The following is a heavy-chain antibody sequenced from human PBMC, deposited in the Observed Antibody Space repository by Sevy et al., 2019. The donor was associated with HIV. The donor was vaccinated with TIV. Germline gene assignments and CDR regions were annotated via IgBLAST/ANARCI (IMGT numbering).Heavy chain of an antibody. J-gene: IGHJ5*02. CDR2: AYHSGTT. D-gene: IGHD3-16*01. V-gene: IGHV4-38-2*02. CDR3: ARDFGGRGPTAVTNCFDP. CDR1: GHSISDYY. Sequence: SETLSLTCAVSGHSISDYYWGWIRQPPGKGLEWIATAYHSGTTYYNPSLKSRVTISVDTSKNHLSLKLNSVTAADTAVYYCARDFGGRGPTAVTNCFDPWGQGTLVTVSS.